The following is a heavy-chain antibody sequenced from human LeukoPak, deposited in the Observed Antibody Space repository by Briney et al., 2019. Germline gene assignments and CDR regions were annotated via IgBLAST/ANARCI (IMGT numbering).Heavy chain of an antibody. CDR1: GFTFSSYW. D-gene: IGHD3-22*01. J-gene: IGHJ4*02. V-gene: IGHV3-7*03. CDR2: IKKDGREK. CDR3: ARDVYYYDSSGYFPDY. Sequence: GSLRLSCAASGFTFSSYWMSWVRQAPGKGLEWVAKIKKDGREKYYVDSVKGRFTISRDNAKNSLYLQMNSLRAEDSAVYYCARDVYYYDSSGYFPDYWGQGTLVTVSS.